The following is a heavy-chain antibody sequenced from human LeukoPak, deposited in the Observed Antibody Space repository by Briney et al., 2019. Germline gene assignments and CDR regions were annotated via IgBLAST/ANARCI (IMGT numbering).Heavy chain of an antibody. CDR3: ARLAFYYDSSGYYPTWYYFDH. V-gene: IGHV3-21*01. Sequence: GGSLRLSCAASGFTFSSYSMNWVRQAPGKGLEWVSSISSSSSYIYYADSVKGRFTISRDNAKNSLYLQMNSLRAEDTAVYYCARLAFYYDSSGYYPTWYYFDHWGQGTLVTVSS. D-gene: IGHD3-22*01. CDR1: GFTFSSYS. CDR2: ISSSSSYI. J-gene: IGHJ4*02.